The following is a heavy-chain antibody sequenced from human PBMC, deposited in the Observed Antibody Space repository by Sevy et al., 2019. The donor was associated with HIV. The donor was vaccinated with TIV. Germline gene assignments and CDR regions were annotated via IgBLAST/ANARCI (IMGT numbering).Heavy chain of an antibody. CDR2: IKQGGSVT. CDR1: GFSLDSYW. Sequence: GGSLRLSCAASGFSLDSYWMSWVRQTPGKGLEWVANIKQGGSVTYYVDSVKGRFTISRDNARNLVYLQMNSLRVEDTALYYCVRAVAAHDSFWGQGTLVTVSS. J-gene: IGHJ4*02. V-gene: IGHV3-7*01. CDR3: VRAVAAHDSF. D-gene: IGHD6-13*01.